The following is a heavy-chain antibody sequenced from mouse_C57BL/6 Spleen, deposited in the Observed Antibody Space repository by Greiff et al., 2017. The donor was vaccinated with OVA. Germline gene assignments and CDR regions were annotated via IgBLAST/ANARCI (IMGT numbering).Heavy chain of an antibody. J-gene: IGHJ2*01. Sequence: EVQLQQSGPELVKPGASVKISCKASGYTFTDYYMNWVKQSHGKSLEWIGDINPNNGGTSYNQKFKGKATLTVDKSSSTAYMELRSLTSEDSAVYYCARGSTMITPYYFDYWGQGTTRTVSS. CDR3: ARGSTMITPYYFDY. CDR1: GYTFTDYY. V-gene: IGHV1-26*01. CDR2: INPNNGGT. D-gene: IGHD2-4*01.